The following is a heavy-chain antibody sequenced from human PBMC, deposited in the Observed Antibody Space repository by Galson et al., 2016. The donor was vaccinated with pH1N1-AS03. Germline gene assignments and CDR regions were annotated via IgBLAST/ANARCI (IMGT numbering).Heavy chain of an antibody. CDR1: GYIFTGFY. Sequence: SVKVSCKASGYIFTGFYVHWVRQAPGQGLEWMGWINPNNGVTTYAQKFQAWVTMTRDTSVSTAYMELYGLKSDDTAVYYCARDPRGPCTSATCPTTYYFGMDVWGQGTTVIVSS. CDR3: ARDPRGPCTSATCPTTYYFGMDV. V-gene: IGHV1-2*04. CDR2: INPNNGVT. J-gene: IGHJ6*02. D-gene: IGHD2-2*01.